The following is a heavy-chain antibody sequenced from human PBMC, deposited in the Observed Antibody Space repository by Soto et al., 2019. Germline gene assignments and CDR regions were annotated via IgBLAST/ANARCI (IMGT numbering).Heavy chain of an antibody. CDR3: ARGRDRATYYGMDV. J-gene: IGHJ6*02. D-gene: IGHD1-26*01. CDR2: IYYSGST. V-gene: IGHV4-59*01. CDR1: GGSISSYY. Sequence: SETLSLTCTVSGGSISSYYWSWIRQPPGKGLEWIGYIYYSGSTNYNPSLKSRVTISVDTSKNQFSLKLSSVTAADTAVYYCARGRDRATYYGMDVWGQGTTVTVSS.